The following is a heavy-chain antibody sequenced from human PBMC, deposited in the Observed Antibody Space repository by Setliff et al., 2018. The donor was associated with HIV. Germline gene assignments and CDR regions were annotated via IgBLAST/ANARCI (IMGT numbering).Heavy chain of an antibody. CDR2: ISLSGST. CDR3: ARGSWKDGAQGYFFDH. D-gene: IGHD1-1*01. V-gene: IGHV4-38-2*02. Sequence: SETLSLTCSVSGYSLSSASYWGWIRQSPEKGLEWIGSISLSGSTYYNPSLQSRVTISIDTSKNQFSLSLRSVTAADTAVYYCARGSWKDGAQGYFFDHWGQGTLVTVSS. J-gene: IGHJ4*02. CDR1: GYSLSSASY.